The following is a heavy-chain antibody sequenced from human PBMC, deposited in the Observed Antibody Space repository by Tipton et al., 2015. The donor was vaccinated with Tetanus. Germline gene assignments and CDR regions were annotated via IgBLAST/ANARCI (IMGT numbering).Heavy chain of an antibody. D-gene: IGHD2-2*01. V-gene: IGHV3-7*01. CDR1: GFTFSNSW. Sequence: GSLRLSCAASGFTFSNSWMTWVRQAPGKWLEWVANMNQDGSEIYYVDSVKGRFTISRDNAKNSLYLQMNSLRAEDTAVYYCARDSTYLFDYWGQGTLVTVSS. CDR2: MNQDGSEI. CDR3: ARDSTYLFDY. J-gene: IGHJ4*02.